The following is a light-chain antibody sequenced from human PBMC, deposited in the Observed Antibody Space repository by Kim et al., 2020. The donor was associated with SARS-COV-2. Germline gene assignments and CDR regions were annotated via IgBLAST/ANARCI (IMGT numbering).Light chain of an antibody. Sequence: PTAARTCTGNGDNVGNQGAAWLQQHRGHPPKLLSYRNNNRPSGISEKFSASRSGNTASLSITGLQPEDEADYYCSAWDNRLSVWVFGGGTQLTVL. J-gene: IGLJ3*02. CDR2: RNN. CDR3: SAWDNRLSVWV. CDR1: GDNVGNQG. V-gene: IGLV10-54*04.